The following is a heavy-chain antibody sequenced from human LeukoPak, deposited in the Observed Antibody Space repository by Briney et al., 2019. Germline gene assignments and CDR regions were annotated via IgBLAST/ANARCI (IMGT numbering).Heavy chain of an antibody. CDR1: GFTFSSNY. CDR3: ARGFPENYYDSSGYLDY. CDR2: IYSGGST. V-gene: IGHV3-53*01. Sequence: GGSLRLSCAASGFTFSSNYMSWVRQAPGKGLEWVSDIYSGGSTYYADSVKGRFTISRDNSKNTLYLQMNSLRAEDTAVYYCARGFPENYYDSSGYLDYWGQGTLVTVSS. J-gene: IGHJ4*02. D-gene: IGHD3-22*01.